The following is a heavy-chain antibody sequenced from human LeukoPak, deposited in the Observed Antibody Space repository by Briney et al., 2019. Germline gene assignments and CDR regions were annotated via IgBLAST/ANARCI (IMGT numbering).Heavy chain of an antibody. V-gene: IGHV4-34*01. J-gene: IGHJ4*01. Sequence: PSETLSLTCAVYGRSFYGCYWTWIRQPPGKGLEWIGEINHNGDTTYNPSLKSRVTISVDTSKNQFSLRLTSVTAADTAVYYCARRLSGYTNFDYWGHGTLVTVSS. CDR3: ARRLSGYTNFDY. CDR1: GRSFYGCY. CDR2: INHNGDT. D-gene: IGHD5-12*01.